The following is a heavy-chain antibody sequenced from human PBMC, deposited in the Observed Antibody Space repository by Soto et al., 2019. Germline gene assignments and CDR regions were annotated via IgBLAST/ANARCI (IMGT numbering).Heavy chain of an antibody. CDR2: IIPIFGTA. V-gene: IGHV1-69*01. D-gene: IGHD3-10*01. CDR1: GGTFSSYA. CDR3: ASPWDYYGSGSYYIFDY. J-gene: IGHJ4*02. Sequence: QVQLVQSGAEVKKPGSSVKVSCKASGGTFSSYAISWVRQAPGQGLEWMGGIIPIFGTANYAQKFQGRVTITADESTSTAYTELSSLRSEDTAVYYCASPWDYYGSGSYYIFDYWGQGTLVTVSS.